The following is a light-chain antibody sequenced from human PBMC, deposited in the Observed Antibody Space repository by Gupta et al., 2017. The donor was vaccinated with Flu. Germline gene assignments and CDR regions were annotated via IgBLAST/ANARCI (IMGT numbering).Light chain of an antibody. CDR2: DAS. Sequence: GTLSLSPGERATLSGRASQSVSRNYLGWYKQNPGQAPRLLIYDASTRAAGIPDRFSGSGSGTDFTLTISRLEPEDFAVYYCQQYGDSAGTFGQGTKVELK. J-gene: IGKJ1*01. CDR3: QQYGDSAGT. V-gene: IGKV3-20*01. CDR1: QSVSRNY.